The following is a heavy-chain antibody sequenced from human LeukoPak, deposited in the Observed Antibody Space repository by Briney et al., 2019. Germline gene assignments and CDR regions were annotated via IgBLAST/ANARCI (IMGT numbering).Heavy chain of an antibody. D-gene: IGHD3-10*01. Sequence: SGGSLRLSCAASGFNFKSYSMNWVRQAPGKGLVWVSFISRTSSDLLYADSVKGRFTVSRDNGKNSLYLQMNSLRAEDTAVYYCARAAGHYFDYWGQGSLVTVSS. V-gene: IGHV3-21*06. CDR2: ISRTSSDL. CDR3: ARAAGHYFDY. J-gene: IGHJ4*02. CDR1: GFNFKSYS.